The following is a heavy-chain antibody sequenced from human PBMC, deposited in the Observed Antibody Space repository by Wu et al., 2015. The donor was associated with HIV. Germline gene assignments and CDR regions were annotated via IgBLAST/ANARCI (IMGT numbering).Heavy chain of an antibody. CDR3: ARDRPLIDY. V-gene: IGHV1-18*01. CDR1: LHLYTYG. Sequence: QVQLVQSGAEVNEAWGLSEGLLQGFWLHLYTYGISWVRQAPGQGLEWMGWISAYNGNTNYAQKLQGRVTVTTDTSTSTAYMELRSLRSDDTAVYYCARDRPLIDYWGQGTLVTVSS. CDR2: ISAYNGNT. J-gene: IGHJ4*02.